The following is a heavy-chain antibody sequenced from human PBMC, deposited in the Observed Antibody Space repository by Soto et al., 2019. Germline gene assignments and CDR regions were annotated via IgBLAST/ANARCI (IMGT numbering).Heavy chain of an antibody. D-gene: IGHD5-18*01. CDR2: IKQDASES. V-gene: IGHV3-7*03. Sequence: PGGSLRLSCVASGSSFSNYWVGWVRQAPGKGLEWVANIKQDASESYYVDSVRGRFTISRDNAHNSLYLQMSSLRAEDTAVYFCAGGYTYGYIHYWGRGTLVTVSS. CDR1: GSSFSNYW. J-gene: IGHJ4*02. CDR3: AGGYTYGYIHY.